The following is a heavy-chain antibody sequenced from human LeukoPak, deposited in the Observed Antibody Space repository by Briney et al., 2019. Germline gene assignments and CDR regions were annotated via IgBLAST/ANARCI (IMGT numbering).Heavy chain of an antibody. CDR1: GFTFSSYW. V-gene: IGHV3-74*01. Sequence: GGSLRFSCAASGFTFSSYWMHWVRQVPGKGLVWVSRISSDGSSTSYADSVKGRFTISRDNVKNTLYLQMDSLRAEDTAVYYCAREHDSSGYYLDYFDYWGQGSLVTVSS. CDR2: ISSDGSST. D-gene: IGHD3-22*01. J-gene: IGHJ4*02. CDR3: AREHDSSGYYLDYFDY.